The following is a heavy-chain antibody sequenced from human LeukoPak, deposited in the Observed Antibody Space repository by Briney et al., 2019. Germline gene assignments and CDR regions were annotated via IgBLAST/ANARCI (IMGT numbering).Heavy chain of an antibody. J-gene: IGHJ3*02. V-gene: IGHV1-69*13. CDR3: ARVYRMLGSSGYGAFDI. CDR1: GGTLISYA. CDR2: IIPIFGTA. D-gene: IGHD3-22*01. Sequence: ASVKVSCKASGGTLISYAISSVRQAPGQGLEWMGGIIPIFGTAKYAQKFQGRVTMTADESTSTAYMELSSLRSEDTAVYYCARVYRMLGSSGYGAFDIWGQGTMVTVSS.